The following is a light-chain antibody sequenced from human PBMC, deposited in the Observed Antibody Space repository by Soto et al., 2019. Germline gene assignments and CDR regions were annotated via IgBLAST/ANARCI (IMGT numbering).Light chain of an antibody. CDR3: QQYNSCPRT. Sequence: EKVFKQSQTTLSLSPLVRAKLYCRASQSVSSNLAWYQQKPGQAPRLLIYGASTRATGIPARFSGSGSGTEFTLTISSLQSEDFAVYYCQQYNSCPRTFGQGTKVDIK. J-gene: IGKJ1*01. V-gene: IGKV3-15*01. CDR1: QSVSSN. CDR2: GAS.